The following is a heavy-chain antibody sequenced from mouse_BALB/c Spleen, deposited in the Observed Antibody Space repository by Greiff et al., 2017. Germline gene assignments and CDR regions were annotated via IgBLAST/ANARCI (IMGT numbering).Heavy chain of an antibody. J-gene: IGHJ2*01. CDR2: IYPYNGGT. V-gene: IGHV1S29*02. CDR3: ASMITTGIDY. D-gene: IGHD2-4*01. CDR1: GYTFTDYN. Sequence: EVKLLESGPELVKPGASVKISCKASGYTFTDYNMHWVKQSHGKSLEWIGYIYPYNGGTGYNQKFKSKATLTVDNSSSTAYMELRSLTSEDSAVYYCASMITTGIDYWGQGTTLTVSS.